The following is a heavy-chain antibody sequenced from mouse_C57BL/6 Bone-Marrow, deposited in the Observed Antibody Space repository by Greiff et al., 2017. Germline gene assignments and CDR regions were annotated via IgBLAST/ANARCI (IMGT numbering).Heavy chain of an antibody. CDR3: ARQVYYGSSYWDFDV. J-gene: IGHJ1*03. Sequence: EVQVVESGGGLVQPGESLKLSCESNEYEFPSHDMSWVRKTPEKRLELVAAINSDGGSTYYPDTMERRFIISRDNTKKTLYLQMSSLRSEDTALYYCARQVYYGSSYWDFDVWGTGTTVTVSS. V-gene: IGHV5-2*01. CDR1: EYEFPSHD. CDR2: INSDGGST. D-gene: IGHD1-1*01.